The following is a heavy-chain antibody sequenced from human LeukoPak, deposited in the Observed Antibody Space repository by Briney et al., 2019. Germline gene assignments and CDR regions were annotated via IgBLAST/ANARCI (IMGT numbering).Heavy chain of an antibody. Sequence: PGGPQRPSCAASGFTFLTYAMAWVRQAPGKGLEWVSSIRGGAAGTYYAPSVKGRFTVSRDNDKNALYLQMDDVTAADTALYYCARVRGVGTHIWLLPWTVWGEG. V-gene: IGHV3-23*01. CDR2: IRGGAAGT. CDR3: ARVRGVGTHIWLLPWTV. D-gene: IGHD2-21*02. CDR1: GFTFLTYA. J-gene: IGHJ6*01.